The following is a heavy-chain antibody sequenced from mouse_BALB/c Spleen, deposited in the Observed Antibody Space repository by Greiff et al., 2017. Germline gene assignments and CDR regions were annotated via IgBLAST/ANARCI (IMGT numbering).Heavy chain of an antibody. Sequence: QVQLQQSGAELVRPGTSVKISCKASGYAFTNYWLGWVKQRPGHGLEWIGDIYPGSGNTYYNEKFKGKATLTADKSSSTAYMQLSSLTSEDSAVYFCARRERDGSSPFAYWGQGTLVTVSA. D-gene: IGHD1-1*01. CDR2: IYPGSGNT. J-gene: IGHJ3*01. CDR3: ARRERDGSSPFAY. V-gene: IGHV1-63*01. CDR1: GYAFTNYW.